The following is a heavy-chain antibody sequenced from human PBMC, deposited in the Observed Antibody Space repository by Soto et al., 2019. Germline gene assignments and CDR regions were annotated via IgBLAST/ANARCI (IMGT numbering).Heavy chain of an antibody. V-gene: IGHV4-59*01. CDR3: ARYRREAVAGYTLDN. CDR1: GGSISSNY. CDR2: VYNSGST. Sequence: SETLSLTCTVSGGSISSNYWTWIRQPPGKGLEWIGYVYNSGSTNYNPSLKSRVTVSEDTSKSQFSLKVNSMTAADTAVYYCARYRREAVAGYTLDNWGQGILVTVSS. D-gene: IGHD6-13*01. J-gene: IGHJ4*02.